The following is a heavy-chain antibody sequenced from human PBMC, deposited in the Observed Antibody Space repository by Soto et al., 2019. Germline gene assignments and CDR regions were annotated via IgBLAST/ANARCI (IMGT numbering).Heavy chain of an antibody. CDR2: IYPGDSDT. CDR1: GYSFTSYW. Sequence: GESLKISCKGSGYSFTSYWIGWVRQMPGKGLEWMGIIYPGDSDTRYSPSFQGQVTISADKSISTAHLQWSSLKASDTAMYYWARQVIEVAGTRYDYYGMDVWGQGTTVNVSS. J-gene: IGHJ6*02. D-gene: IGHD6-19*01. V-gene: IGHV5-51*01. CDR3: ARQVIEVAGTRYDYYGMDV.